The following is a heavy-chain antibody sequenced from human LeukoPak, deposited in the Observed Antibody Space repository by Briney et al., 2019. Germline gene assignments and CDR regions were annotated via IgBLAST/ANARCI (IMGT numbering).Heavy chain of an antibody. CDR3: ARVRLTMIVSGAFDI. D-gene: IGHD3-22*01. J-gene: IGHJ3*02. V-gene: IGHV3-30*01. CDR1: GFTFSSYA. Sequence: GGSLRLSCAATGFTFSSYALHWVRQAPGKGLEWVADISYDGSNKYYVDSVKGRFTTSTDNSKNTLYLQMNSLRAEDTAVYYCARVRLTMIVSGAFDIWGQGTMVTVSS. CDR2: ISYDGSNK.